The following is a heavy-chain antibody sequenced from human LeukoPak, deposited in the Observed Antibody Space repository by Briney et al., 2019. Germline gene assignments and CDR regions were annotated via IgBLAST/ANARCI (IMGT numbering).Heavy chain of an antibody. Sequence: SEILSLTCTVSGVSISSYYWHWIRQPPGKGLEWVGHFYHSGGINTNPSLKSRVTISIDTSKNQISLNLRSVTAADTAVYYCARGASSGWNHWFDPWGQGTLVTVSS. CDR2: FYHSGGI. CDR1: GVSISSYY. J-gene: IGHJ5*02. CDR3: ARGASSGWNHWFDP. D-gene: IGHD1-26*01. V-gene: IGHV4-59*01.